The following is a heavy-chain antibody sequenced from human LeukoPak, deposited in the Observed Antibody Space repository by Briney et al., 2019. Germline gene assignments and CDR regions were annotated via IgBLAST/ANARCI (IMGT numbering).Heavy chain of an antibody. CDR2: VNSDGSST. Sequence: GGSLRLSCAASAFTFSSYCMHWVRQAPGKGLVWVSRVNSDGSSTNYADSVKGRFTISRDNAKNTLYLQMNSLRAEDTAVYYCARGYDGNSPFFDYWGQGTLVIVSS. J-gene: IGHJ4*02. CDR3: ARGYDGNSPFFDY. D-gene: IGHD4-23*01. V-gene: IGHV3-74*01. CDR1: AFTFSSYC.